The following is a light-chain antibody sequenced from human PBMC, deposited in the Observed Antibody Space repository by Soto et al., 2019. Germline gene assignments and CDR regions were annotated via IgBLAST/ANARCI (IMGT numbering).Light chain of an antibody. CDR3: SSYTSSSTLV. CDR2: DVT. Sequence: QSALTQPASVSGSLGQSITISCTGTTSDVGAYNYVSWYQQHPGKAPQLVIYDVTNRPSGVSNRFSGSKSGNTASLTISGRQAEDVADYYCSSYTSSSTLVFGGGTMVTVL. V-gene: IGLV2-14*03. J-gene: IGLJ3*02. CDR1: TSDVGAYNY.